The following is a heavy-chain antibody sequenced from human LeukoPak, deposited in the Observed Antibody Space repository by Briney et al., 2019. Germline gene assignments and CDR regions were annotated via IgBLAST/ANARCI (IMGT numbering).Heavy chain of an antibody. CDR2: IYYSGST. J-gene: IGHJ4*02. CDR3: ARGYYGSGSYRPKPYYFDY. Sequence: SSETLSLTCTVSGGSISSSSYYWGWIRQPPGKGLEWIGSIYYSGSTYYNPSLKSRVTISVDTSKNQFSLKLSSVTAADTAVYYCARGYYGSGSYRPKPYYFDYWGQGTLVTVSS. V-gene: IGHV4-39*07. CDR1: GGSISSSSYY. D-gene: IGHD3-10*01.